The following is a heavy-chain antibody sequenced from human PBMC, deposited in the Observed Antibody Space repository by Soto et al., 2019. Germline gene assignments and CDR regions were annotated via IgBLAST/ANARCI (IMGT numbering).Heavy chain of an antibody. CDR1: GFTFSDYA. Sequence: EVQLLESGGHFVHPGGSLRLSCAASGFTFSDYAMIWIRQAPGKGLQWVSGLCGSGRGIHYAESVKGRFTISRDNSAYAVYLQMPNMRVEDTGVDYCAKERFVYDFGIVPAATLIGLAVWGQGTTVTVSS. J-gene: IGHJ6*02. D-gene: IGHD2-2*01. V-gene: IGHV3-23*01. CDR3: AKERFVYDFGIVPAATLIGLAV. CDR2: LCGSGRGI.